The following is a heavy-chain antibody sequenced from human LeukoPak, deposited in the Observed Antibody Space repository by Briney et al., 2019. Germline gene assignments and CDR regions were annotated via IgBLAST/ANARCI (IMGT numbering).Heavy chain of an antibody. CDR1: GGSFSGYY. J-gene: IGHJ6*02. Sequence: PSETLSLTCAVYGGSFSGYYWSWIRQPPGKGLEWIGEINHSGSTNYNPSLKSRVTISVDTSKNQFSLKLSSVTAADTAVYYCAREMTTVTTFYYYYYGMDVWGQGTTVTVSS. CDR3: AREMTTVTTFYYYYYGMDV. D-gene: IGHD4-17*01. CDR2: INHSGST. V-gene: IGHV4-34*01.